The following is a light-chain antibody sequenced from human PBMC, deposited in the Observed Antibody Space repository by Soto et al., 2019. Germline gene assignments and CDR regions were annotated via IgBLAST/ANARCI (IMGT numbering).Light chain of an antibody. CDR2: EVS. V-gene: IGLV2-14*01. CDR1: SSDVGGYNY. Sequence: QSALTQPASVSGSPGQSITISCTGTSSDVGGYNYVSWYQQHPGKAPKLMIYEVSNRPSGVSNRFSGSKSDNTASLTISGLQAEDEADYYCSSYTSSSTLEVVFGGGTKLTVL. CDR3: SSYTSSSTLEVV. J-gene: IGLJ2*01.